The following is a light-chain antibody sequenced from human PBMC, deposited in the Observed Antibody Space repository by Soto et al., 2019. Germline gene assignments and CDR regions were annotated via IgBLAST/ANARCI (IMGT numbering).Light chain of an antibody. J-gene: IGKJ5*01. Sequence: VLTQSPGTLSLSPGETATLSCRASQTISNNYLAWYQQKPGQAPRLLIYGASSRATGVPDRFSGTGSGPDFSLPLTSREHEDFAVYDCQQYGNLPLTFGQGTRLEIK. V-gene: IGKV3-20*01. CDR3: QQYGNLPLT. CDR2: GAS. CDR1: QTISNNY.